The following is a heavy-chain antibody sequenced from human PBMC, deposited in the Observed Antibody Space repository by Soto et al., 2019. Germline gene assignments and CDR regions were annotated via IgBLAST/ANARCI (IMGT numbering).Heavy chain of an antibody. CDR2: INVYNGNT. J-gene: IGHJ5*02. CDR1: GYTFTNYG. V-gene: IGHV1-18*01. D-gene: IGHD3-10*01. Sequence: QVQLVQSGGEVKKPGASVKVSCKASGYTFTNYGISWVRQAPGQGLEWMGWINVYNGNTKYAQKVQGRVTMTTDTSTSTDYRELRSLRSDDTAVYYCARGVGSGSYYNQYNWFDPWGQGTLVTVSS. CDR3: ARGVGSGSYYNQYNWFDP.